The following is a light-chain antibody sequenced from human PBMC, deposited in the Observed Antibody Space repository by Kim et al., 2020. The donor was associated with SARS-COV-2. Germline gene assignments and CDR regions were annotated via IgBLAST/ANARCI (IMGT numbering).Light chain of an antibody. CDR2: DVS. Sequence: GQSITISCTGTSSDVGGYNYVAWYQQHPGKAPKLMICDVSKRPSGVSNRFSGSKSGNTASLTISGLQAEDEADYYCSSKTTSTTYVFGTGTKVTVL. CDR1: SSDVGGYNY. V-gene: IGLV2-14*04. J-gene: IGLJ1*01. CDR3: SSKTTSTTYV.